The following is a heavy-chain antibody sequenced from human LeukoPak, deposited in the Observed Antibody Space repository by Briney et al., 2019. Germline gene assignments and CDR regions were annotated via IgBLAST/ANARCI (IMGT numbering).Heavy chain of an antibody. CDR1: GFTFTSSW. CDR2: IKQDGSDK. V-gene: IGHV3-7*01. D-gene: IGHD3-10*01. J-gene: IGHJ4*02. Sequence: GGSLRLSCAPSGFTFTSSWMSWVRHAPGKGMEWVANIKQDGSDKYYVDSVKGRFTISRDNAKNSLYLQLNSLRVEDTAMYYCARHSSGSYYTYWGEGTLLTVSS. CDR3: ARHSSGSYYTY.